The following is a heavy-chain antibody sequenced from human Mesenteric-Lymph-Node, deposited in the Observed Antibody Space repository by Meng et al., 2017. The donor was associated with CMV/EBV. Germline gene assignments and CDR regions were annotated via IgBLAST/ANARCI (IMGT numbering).Heavy chain of an antibody. J-gene: IGHJ6*02. CDR2: ISNSGGST. D-gene: IGHD6-19*01. CDR1: GFTFSNFA. V-gene: IGHV3-23*01. CDR3: ARDSGSGWYEGFYYGMDV. Sequence: GESLKISCAASGFTFSNFAMSWVRQAPGKGLEWVSGISNSGGSTYYVDSVKGRFTISRDNANNLLYLHINSLRAEDTAVYYCARDSGSGWYEGFYYGMDVWGQGTAVTVSS.